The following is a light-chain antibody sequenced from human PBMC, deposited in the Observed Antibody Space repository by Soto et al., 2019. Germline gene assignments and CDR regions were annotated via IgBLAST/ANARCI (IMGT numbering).Light chain of an antibody. Sequence: DIQMTQSPSSLSASVGDRVTITCRASQSISSYLNWYQQKQGKAPKLLIYAASSLQSGVPSRFSGSGSGTDFTLTISSLQPEDFATYYCQQSYSTLGRTFGQGTKVEIK. J-gene: IGKJ1*01. V-gene: IGKV1-39*01. CDR3: QQSYSTLGRT. CDR2: AAS. CDR1: QSISSY.